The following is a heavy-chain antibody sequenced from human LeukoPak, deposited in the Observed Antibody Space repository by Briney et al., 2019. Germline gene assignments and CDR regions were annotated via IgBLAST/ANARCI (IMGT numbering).Heavy chain of an antibody. D-gene: IGHD6-19*01. CDR3: AKMPAYSSGWYNFDY. CDR2: IISSGGNT. Sequence: GGSLRLSCAASGFTFITYAMSWVRQAPGKGLEWVSAIISSGGNTYYADSVKGRFTISRDNSKNTLYLQMNSLRAEDTAVYYCAKMPAYSSGWYNFDYWGQGTLVTVSS. CDR1: GFTFITYA. V-gene: IGHV3-23*01. J-gene: IGHJ4*02.